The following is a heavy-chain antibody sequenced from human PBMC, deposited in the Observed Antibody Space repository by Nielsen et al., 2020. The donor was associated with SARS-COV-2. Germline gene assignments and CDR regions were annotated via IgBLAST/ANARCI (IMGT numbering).Heavy chain of an antibody. D-gene: IGHD1-26*01. CDR1: GDTFSSYA. V-gene: IGHV1-69*13. CDR2: IIPIFGTA. J-gene: IGHJ4*02. Sequence: SVKVSCKASGDTFSSYAISWVRQAPGQGLEWMGGIIPIFGTANYAQKFQGRVTITADESTSTAYMELSSLRSEDTAVYYCASGGSYYYFDYWGQGTLVTVSS. CDR3: ASGGSYYYFDY.